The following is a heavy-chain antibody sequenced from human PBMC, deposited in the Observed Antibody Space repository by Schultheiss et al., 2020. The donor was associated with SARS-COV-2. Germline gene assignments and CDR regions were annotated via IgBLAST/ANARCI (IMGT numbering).Heavy chain of an antibody. CDR1: GFTFSSYA. CDR2: INSDGSST. D-gene: IGHD6-19*01. Sequence: GGSLRLSCAASGFTFSSYAMSWVRQAPGKGLEWVSRINSDGSSTSYADSVKGRFTISRDNSKNTLNLQMNSLTVEDTAVYYCARGRLAVSGLDYWGQGTLVTVSS. J-gene: IGHJ4*02. CDR3: ARGRLAVSGLDY. V-gene: IGHV3-74*01.